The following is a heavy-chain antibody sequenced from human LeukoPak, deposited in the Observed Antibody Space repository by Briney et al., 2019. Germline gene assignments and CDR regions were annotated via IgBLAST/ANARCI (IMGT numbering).Heavy chain of an antibody. Sequence: GGSLRLSCAASGFTFSSYGMRWVRQAPGKGLEWVSAISGSGGSTYYADSVEGRFTISRDNSKNTLYLQMHSLRAEDTAVYYCARALVRVYAFDIWGQGTMVTVSS. V-gene: IGHV3-23*01. D-gene: IGHD3-10*01. CDR2: ISGSGGST. CDR3: ARALVRVYAFDI. CDR1: GFTFSSYG. J-gene: IGHJ3*02.